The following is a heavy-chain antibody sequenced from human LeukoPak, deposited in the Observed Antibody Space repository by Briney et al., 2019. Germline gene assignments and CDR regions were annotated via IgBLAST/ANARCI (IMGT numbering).Heavy chain of an antibody. CDR2: IYYTGST. D-gene: IGHD3-10*01. J-gene: IGHJ4*02. V-gene: IGHV4-59*08. CDR3: ARTDYGSGSYFLDF. Sequence: KPSETLSLTCTVSGGSIDNYFWSWIRQPPGKGLQWIGYIYYTGSTNYNPSLKSRVTISVDTSKNEVSLRLNSVTAADTAVYYCARTDYGSGSYFLDFWGQGTLVTVSS. CDR1: GGSIDNYF.